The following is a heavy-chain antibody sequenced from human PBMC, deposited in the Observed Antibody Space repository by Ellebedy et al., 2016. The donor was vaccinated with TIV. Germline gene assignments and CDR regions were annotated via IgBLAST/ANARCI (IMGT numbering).Heavy chain of an antibody. Sequence: PGGSLRLSCVASGFTFSSYSMNWVRQAPGKGLDWVSYISSSSSTIYYADSVKGRFTISRDNAKNSLYLQMNSLRDEDTAVYYCARVEGYCSGGSCYSAHLFDYWGQGTLVTVSS. J-gene: IGHJ4*02. CDR2: ISSSSSTI. D-gene: IGHD2-15*01. CDR1: GFTFSSYS. CDR3: ARVEGYCSGGSCYSAHLFDY. V-gene: IGHV3-48*02.